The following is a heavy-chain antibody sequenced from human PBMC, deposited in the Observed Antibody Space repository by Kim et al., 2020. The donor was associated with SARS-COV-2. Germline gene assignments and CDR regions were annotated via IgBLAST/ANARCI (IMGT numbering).Heavy chain of an antibody. CDR3: ARRPFWSGYQDY. Sequence: LSLTCTVSGGSISSSSYYWGWIRQPPGKGLEWIGSIYYSGSTYYNPSLKSRVTISVDTSKNQFSLKLSSVTAADTAVYYCARRPFWSGYQDYWGQGTLVT. J-gene: IGHJ4*02. V-gene: IGHV4-39*01. CDR2: IYYSGST. D-gene: IGHD3-3*01. CDR1: GGSISSSSYY.